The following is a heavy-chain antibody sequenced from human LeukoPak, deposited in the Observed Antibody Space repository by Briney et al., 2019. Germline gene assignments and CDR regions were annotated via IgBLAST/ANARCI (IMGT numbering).Heavy chain of an antibody. CDR2: IYPGDSDT. D-gene: IGHD3-22*01. CDR1: GYSFTSYW. CDR3: SRQSSTAYYDSSCLPYGTFDI. V-gene: IGHV5-51*01. Sequence: PGESLKISCKGSGYSFTSYWIGWVRQMPGKGLEWMGIIYPGDSDTRYSPFFQGQVTISADKSISTAYLQWSSLKDADNAMYYCSRQSSTAYYDSSCLPYGTFDIWGQGTMVTVSS. J-gene: IGHJ3*02.